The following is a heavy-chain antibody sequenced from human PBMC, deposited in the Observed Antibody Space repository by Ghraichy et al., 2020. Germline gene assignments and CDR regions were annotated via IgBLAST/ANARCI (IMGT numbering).Heavy chain of an antibody. V-gene: IGHV4-39*01. D-gene: IGHD6-13*01. CDR1: GGSISSSSYY. CDR2: IYYSGST. J-gene: IGHJ5*02. CDR3: ARADRTFLGYRETTNWFDP. Sequence: SETLSLTCTVSGGSISSSSYYWGWIRQPPGKGLEWIGSIYYSGSTYYNPSLKSRVTISVDTSKNQFSLKLSSVTAADTAVYYCARADRTFLGYRETTNWFDPWGQGTLVTVSS.